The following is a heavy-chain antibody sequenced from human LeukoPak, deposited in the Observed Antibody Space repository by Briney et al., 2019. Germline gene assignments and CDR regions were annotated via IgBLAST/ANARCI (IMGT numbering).Heavy chain of an antibody. D-gene: IGHD1-26*01. J-gene: IGHJ4*02. Sequence: AETLSLTCAVSGYSISSGYYWGWIRQPPGEGVDWIGSIYHCGTPYYTPSLKTPVTISVATSKNQFSLKLSSVTAADTAVYYCARLGSRRIFDYWGQGTLVTVSS. CDR1: GYSISSGYY. V-gene: IGHV4-38-2*01. CDR2: IYHCGTP. CDR3: ARLGSRRIFDY.